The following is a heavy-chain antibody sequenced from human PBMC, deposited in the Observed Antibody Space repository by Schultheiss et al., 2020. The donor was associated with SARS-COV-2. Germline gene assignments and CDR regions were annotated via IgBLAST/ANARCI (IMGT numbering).Heavy chain of an antibody. V-gene: IGHV4-39*07. CDR2: INHSGST. J-gene: IGHJ5*02. CDR3: ARGRGSSRYPNWFDP. CDR1: GGSISSSSYY. Sequence: SETLSLTCTVSGGSISSSSYYWSWIRQPPGKGLEWIGEINHSGSTNYNPSLKSRVTISVDTSKNQFSLKLSSVTAADTAVYYCARGRGSSRYPNWFDPWGQGTLVTVS. D-gene: IGHD6-13*01.